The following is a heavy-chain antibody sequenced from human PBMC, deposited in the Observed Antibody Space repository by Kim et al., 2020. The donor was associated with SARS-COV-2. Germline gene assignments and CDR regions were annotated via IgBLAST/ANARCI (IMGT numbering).Heavy chain of an antibody. V-gene: IGHV1-2*06. CDR1: GYTFTDYY. CDR3: ATFLPPYGGGDI. CDR2: ITPGSGGT. Sequence: ASVKVSCKASGYTFTDYYIHWVRQAPGQGLQWMGRITPGSGGTNYAQKFQGRVTMTRDTSINTAYLELSSLRSDDAATYYCATFLPPYGGGDIWGQGTMVTVSS. D-gene: IGHD4-17*01. J-gene: IGHJ3*02.